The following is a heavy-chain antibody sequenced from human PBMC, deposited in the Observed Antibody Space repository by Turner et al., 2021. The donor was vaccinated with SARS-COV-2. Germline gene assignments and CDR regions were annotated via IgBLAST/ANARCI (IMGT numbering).Heavy chain of an antibody. J-gene: IGHJ6*02. Sequence: DVQLLESGGGLVQPGGSLRLSCAASGLTFSTSAMGWVRQAPGKGLEWVSAISGGGGSTYYADSVKGRFTISRDNSKNTLYLQMNSLRAEDTAVYHCAKRSSSSSSYYYGMDVWGQGTTVTVSS. CDR1: GLTFSTSA. CDR3: AKRSSSSSSYYYGMDV. CDR2: ISGGGGST. D-gene: IGHD6-6*01. V-gene: IGHV3-23*01.